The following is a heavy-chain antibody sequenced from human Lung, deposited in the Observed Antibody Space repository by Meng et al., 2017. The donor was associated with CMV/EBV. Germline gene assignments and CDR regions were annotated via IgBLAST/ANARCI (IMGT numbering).Heavy chain of an antibody. CDR1: GFSLSSYG. CDR2: IGGGGTTT. CDR3: AKIDSGSVA. Sequence: GGPXRLSCAASGFSLSSYGMTWVRQAPGKGLEWVSAIGGGGTTTYYADSVKGRFTVSRDNSKNTLYLQMDSLRVEDTAVYYCAKIDSGSVAWCQGTLVTVSS. J-gene: IGHJ4*02. D-gene: IGHD6-6*01. V-gene: IGHV3-23*01.